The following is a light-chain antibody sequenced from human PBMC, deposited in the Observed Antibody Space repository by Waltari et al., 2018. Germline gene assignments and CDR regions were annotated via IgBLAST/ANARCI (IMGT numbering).Light chain of an antibody. CDR2: DVS. CDR3: SSYISSDTLEL. V-gene: IGLV2-14*03. Sequence: HSALTQPASVSGSPGPSLPISRPDSRSYMCNYNHISWYQQHPGKAPKLMIFDVSNPPSGVSNRFSGSKSGNTASLTISGLQAEDEADYYCSSYISSDTLELFGGGTSLTVL. CDR1: RSYMCNYNH. J-gene: IGLJ2*01.